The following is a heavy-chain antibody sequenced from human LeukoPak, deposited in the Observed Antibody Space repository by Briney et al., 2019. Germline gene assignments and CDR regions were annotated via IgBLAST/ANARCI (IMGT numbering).Heavy chain of an antibody. D-gene: IGHD6-13*01. Sequence: ASVKVSCKASGYTSTSYDINWVRQATGQGLEWMGWMNPNSGNTGYAQKFQGRVTMTRNTSISTAYMELSSLRSEDTAVYYCARGYSERVIAAAGTSDYWGQGTLVTVSS. CDR2: MNPNSGNT. CDR1: GYTSTSYD. J-gene: IGHJ4*02. CDR3: ARGYSERVIAAAGTSDY. V-gene: IGHV1-8*01.